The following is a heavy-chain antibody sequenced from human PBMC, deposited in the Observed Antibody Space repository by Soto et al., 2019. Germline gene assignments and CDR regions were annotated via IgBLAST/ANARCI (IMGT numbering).Heavy chain of an antibody. V-gene: IGHV4-39*02. CDR2: IYYGGGT. CDR3: ARDPRGSYYDYYFDY. J-gene: IGHJ4*02. CDR1: Y. D-gene: IGHD1-26*01. Sequence: YWGWIRQPPGKGLEWIGSIYYGGGTYYNPSLKSRVTIFVDTSKNQFSLKLSSVTAADTAVYYCARDPRGSYYDYYFDYWGQGTLVTVSS.